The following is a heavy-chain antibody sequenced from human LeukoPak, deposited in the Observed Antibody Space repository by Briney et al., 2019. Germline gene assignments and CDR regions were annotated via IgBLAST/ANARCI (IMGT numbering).Heavy chain of an antibody. J-gene: IGHJ4*02. V-gene: IGHV1-2*02. CDR2: ISPNSGDT. Sequence: GASVKVSCKASGYTFTGYYIHWVRQGPGQGLEWMGWISPNSGDTRYAQKFQGRVAMTRGTSINTAYMELSSLRSDDTALYYCVREPGGSSPFDYWGQGTLVTVSS. CDR1: GYTFTGYY. D-gene: IGHD1-26*01. CDR3: VREPGGSSPFDY.